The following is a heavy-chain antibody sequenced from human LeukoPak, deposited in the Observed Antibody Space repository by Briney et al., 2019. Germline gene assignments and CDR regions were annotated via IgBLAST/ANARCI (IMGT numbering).Heavy chain of an antibody. D-gene: IGHD1-26*01. V-gene: IGHV1-18*01. CDR3: ARGGMSTSMGAF. J-gene: IGHJ4*02. Sequence: ASVKVSCKASGFTFTSYGFTWVRQAPGQGLEWMGWISAYNGNTNYAQRLQGRVTMSTDSSTSTAYMELRSLRSDDTAVYYCARGGMSTSMGAFWGQGTLVTVSS. CDR2: ISAYNGNT. CDR1: GFTFTSYG.